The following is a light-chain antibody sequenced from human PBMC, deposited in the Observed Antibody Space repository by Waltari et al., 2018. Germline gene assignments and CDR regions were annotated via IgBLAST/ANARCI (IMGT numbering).Light chain of an antibody. J-gene: IGLJ1*01. V-gene: IGLV2-11*01. CDR2: DVN. CDR3: CSYAGSYSFV. Sequence: QSALTQPRSVSGSPGQSVIVSCTGTSSDVAGYSFVPWYQQYPGKAPQLMIYDVNKRPSGVPDRFSGSKSGNTASLTISGLQAEDEAEYYCCSYAGSYSFVFGTGTKVTVL. CDR1: SSDVAGYSF.